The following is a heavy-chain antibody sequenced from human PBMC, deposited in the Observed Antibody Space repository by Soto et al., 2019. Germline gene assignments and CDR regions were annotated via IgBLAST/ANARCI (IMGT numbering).Heavy chain of an antibody. CDR2: INSDGNST. Sequence: PVGSLRLSCAASGFTFSPFCMHWVRQVPGKGPGLVSRINSDGNSTSYADSVKGRFTISRDNAKNTLYLQMNSLRGEDTAVYYCAGLYGKFDYWGQGAPITVSX. D-gene: IGHD2-8*01. CDR3: AGLYGKFDY. J-gene: IGHJ4*02. V-gene: IGHV3-74*01. CDR1: GFTFSPFC.